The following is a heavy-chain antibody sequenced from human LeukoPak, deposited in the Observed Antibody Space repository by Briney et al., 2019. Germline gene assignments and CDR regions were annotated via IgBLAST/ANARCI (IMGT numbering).Heavy chain of an antibody. J-gene: IGHJ4*02. Sequence: PGGSLRLSCAASGFTFDDYGMSWVRQAPGKGLEWVSGINWNGSSTGYADSVKGRFTISRDNAKNSLYLQMNSLRAEDTALYYCARGYDFWSGYYDDGDYFDYWGQGTLVTVSS. V-gene: IGHV3-20*04. CDR2: INWNGSST. CDR3: ARGYDFWSGYYDDGDYFDY. D-gene: IGHD3-3*01. CDR1: GFTFDDYG.